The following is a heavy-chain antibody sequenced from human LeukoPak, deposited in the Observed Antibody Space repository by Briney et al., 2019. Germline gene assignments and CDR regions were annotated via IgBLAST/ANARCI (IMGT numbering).Heavy chain of an antibody. CDR3: ARVRTEWYIDL. J-gene: IGHJ2*01. CDR2: IRQDGGEK. V-gene: IGHV3-7*01. Sequence: GGSLRLSCTASGFIFSTYWTTWVRQAPGMGLEWVANIRQDGGEKFYVDSVKGRFFISRDNSKNSLYLQLNSLGAEDTAVYYCARVRTEWYIDLWGRGTLVTVSS. CDR1: GFIFSTYW. D-gene: IGHD2-8*02.